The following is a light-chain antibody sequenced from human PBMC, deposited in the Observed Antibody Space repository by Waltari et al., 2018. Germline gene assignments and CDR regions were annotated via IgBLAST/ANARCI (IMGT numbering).Light chain of an antibody. J-gene: IGLJ3*02. V-gene: IGLV2-23*02. CDR1: SNDVGSYHL. Sequence: QSALTQPASVSGSPGQSITISCIGSSNDVGSYHLVSWYQQHPGKVPKLMIYEVTKRPSGVSNRFSGSKSGNTASLTISGLQADDEGNYYCCSYAGSNTVMFGGGTKLTVL. CDR3: CSYAGSNTVM. CDR2: EVT.